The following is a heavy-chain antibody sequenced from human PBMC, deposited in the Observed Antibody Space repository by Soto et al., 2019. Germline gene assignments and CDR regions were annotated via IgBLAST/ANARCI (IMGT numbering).Heavy chain of an antibody. CDR2: IIPILGIA. J-gene: IGHJ6*02. D-gene: IGHD3-10*01. V-gene: IGHV1-69*02. CDR1: GGTFSSYT. Sequence: QVQLVQSGAEVKKPGSSVKVSCKASGGTFSSYTISWVRQAPGQGLEWMGRIIPILGIANYAQKFQGRVTISADKSTSAAYMELSSLRSEDTAVYYCAGGLDGSGCRGDVWGQGTTVTVSS. CDR3: AGGLDGSGCRGDV.